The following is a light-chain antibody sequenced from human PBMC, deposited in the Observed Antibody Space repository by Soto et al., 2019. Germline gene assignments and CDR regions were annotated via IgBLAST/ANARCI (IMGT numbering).Light chain of an antibody. CDR2: GAS. CDR1: QSISSK. V-gene: IGKV3-15*01. CDR3: QHYNNWPPIT. J-gene: IGKJ5*01. Sequence: EIVMTQSPATLSVSPGERATLSCRASQSISSKLAWYQQKPGQAPRLLIYGASTRATGIPARFSGSGSGTEFTLTISSLQSEDFAVYYCQHYNNWPPITFGQGTRLE.